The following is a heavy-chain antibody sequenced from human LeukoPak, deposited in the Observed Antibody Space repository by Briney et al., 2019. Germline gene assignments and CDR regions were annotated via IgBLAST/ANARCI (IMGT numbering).Heavy chain of an antibody. CDR1: GFTFSSYG. V-gene: IGHV3-23*01. CDR3: AKDPFAFRLRAFDS. Sequence: PGGSLRLSCAASGFTFSSYGMHWVRQAPGKGLEWVSSIRGSGDSTYYADSVKGRFTISRDNSKSMLFLQMNSLRVEDTAVYYCAKDPFAFRLRAFDSWGQGTMVTVSS. J-gene: IGHJ3*01. D-gene: IGHD3-3*01. CDR2: IRGSGDST.